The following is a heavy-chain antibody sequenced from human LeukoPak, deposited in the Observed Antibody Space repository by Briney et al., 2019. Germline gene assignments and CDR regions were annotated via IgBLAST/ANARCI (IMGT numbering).Heavy chain of an antibody. CDR1: GFTFSSYS. J-gene: IGHJ4*02. CDR3: ARDHRPGYYDFWSGYLYYFDC. D-gene: IGHD3-3*01. V-gene: IGHV3-21*01. Sequence: GGSLRLSCAASGFTFSSYSMNWVRQAPGKGLEWVSSISSSSSYIYYADSVKGRFTISRDNAKNSLYLQMNSLRAEDTAVYYCARDHRPGYYDFWSGYLYYFDCWGQGTLVTVSS. CDR2: ISSSSSYI.